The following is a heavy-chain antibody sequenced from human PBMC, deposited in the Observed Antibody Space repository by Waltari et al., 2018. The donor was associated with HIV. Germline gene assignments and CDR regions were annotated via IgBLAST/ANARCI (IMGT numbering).Heavy chain of an antibody. CDR1: GFSFGDYS. CDR2: IIIKTYGGTT. CDR3: TKAVAGFYYFDY. Sequence: EVQLVESGGGLVQPGRSLRLSCAASGFSFGDYSMSWVRQAPGKGLEWVGFIIIKTYGGTTDYAASVKGRFTISRDDSKSIAYLQMNSLKTEDTAVYYCTKAVAGFYYFDYWGQGTQVTVSS. V-gene: IGHV3-49*04. D-gene: IGHD6-19*01. J-gene: IGHJ4*02.